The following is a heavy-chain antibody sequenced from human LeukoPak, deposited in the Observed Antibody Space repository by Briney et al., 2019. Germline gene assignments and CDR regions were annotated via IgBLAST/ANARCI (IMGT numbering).Heavy chain of an antibody. J-gene: IGHJ4*02. V-gene: IGHV3-74*01. D-gene: IGHD4-17*01. CDR2: IKSDGSTT. CDR3: AKMEAWTTVTGSGVDY. Sequence: GGSLRLSCAASGFTFSTYWMHWVRQAPGKGLVWVSRIKSDGSTTNYADSVKGRFTISRDNSKNTLYLQMNSLRAEDTAVYYCAKMEAWTTVTGSGVDYWGQGTLVTVSS. CDR1: GFTFSTYW.